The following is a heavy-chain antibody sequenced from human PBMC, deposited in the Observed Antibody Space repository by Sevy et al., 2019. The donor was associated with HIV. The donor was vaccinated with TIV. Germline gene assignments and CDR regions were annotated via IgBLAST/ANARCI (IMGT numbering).Heavy chain of an antibody. D-gene: IGHD5-12*01. V-gene: IGHV3-21*01. CDR2: ISSSSNYI. CDR1: GFTSSTYS. J-gene: IGHJ6*02. CDR3: ARDQKGQYSAYDGAGYYGMDV. Sequence: GGSLRLSCAASGFTSSTYSMNWVRQGPGKGLEWVSSISSSSNYIYYAGSVKGRLTISRDNAKNSVYLQMNSLRAEDTAVYYCARDQKGQYSAYDGAGYYGMDVWGQGTTVSVSS.